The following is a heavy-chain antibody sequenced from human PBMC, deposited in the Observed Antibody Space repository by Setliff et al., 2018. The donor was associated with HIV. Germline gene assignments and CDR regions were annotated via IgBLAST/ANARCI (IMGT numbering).Heavy chain of an antibody. CDR1: GGSMSRFY. J-gene: IGHJ4*02. Sequence: PSETLSLTCTVSGGSMSRFYWTWIRQPPGKGLEWIGFVYSTGSINYSPSFRGRRTISLDTSENQFSLHLTSVTAADTAVYYCARAEGDTYNSLPYFDSWGPGALVTVSA. CDR2: VYSTGSI. V-gene: IGHV4-59*01. D-gene: IGHD5-18*01. CDR3: ARAEGDTYNSLPYFDS.